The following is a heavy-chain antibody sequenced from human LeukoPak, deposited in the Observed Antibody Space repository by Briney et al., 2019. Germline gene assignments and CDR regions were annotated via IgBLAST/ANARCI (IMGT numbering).Heavy chain of an antibody. V-gene: IGHV3-23*01. CDR3: ARSSGRYDSSGYSDY. CDR1: GFTFSSYA. J-gene: IGHJ4*02. CDR2: ISGSGGST. D-gene: IGHD3-22*01. Sequence: GGSLRLSCAASGFTFSSYAMSWVRQAPGKELEWVSAISGSGGSTYYADSVKGRFTISRDNPKNTLYLQMNSLRAEDTAVYCCARSSGRYDSSGYSDYWGQGTLVTVSS.